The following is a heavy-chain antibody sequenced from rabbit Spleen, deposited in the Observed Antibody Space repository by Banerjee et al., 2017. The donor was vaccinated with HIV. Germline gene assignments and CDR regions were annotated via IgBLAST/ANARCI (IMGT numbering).Heavy chain of an antibody. V-gene: IGHV1S40*01. Sequence: QSLEESGGDLVKPGASLTLTCTASGFTISYSYYMCWVRQAPGKGLECIACIYADSSGSTYYASWAKGRFTISKTSSTTVTLQMTSLTAADTATYFCARDYDGSNLGNSNGLDLWGPGTLVTVS. CDR3: ARDYDGSNLGNSNGLDL. D-gene: IGHD4-2*01. CDR1: GFTISYSYY. J-gene: IGHJ4*01. CDR2: IYADSSGST.